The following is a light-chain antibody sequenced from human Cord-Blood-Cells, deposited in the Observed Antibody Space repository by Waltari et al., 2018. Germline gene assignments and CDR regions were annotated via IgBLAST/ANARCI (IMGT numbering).Light chain of an antibody. J-gene: IGLJ2*01. CDR2: EVS. CDR3: CSYAGSSTYVV. V-gene: IGLV2-23*02. CDR1: SSDVGSSNL. Sequence: QSALTQPATVSGSPGPSITISCTGTSSDVGSSNLVSCYQQHPGKAPKLVIYEVSKRPSGVSNRFSCSKSGNTASLTISGLQAEDEADYYCCSYAGSSTYVVFGGGTKLTVL.